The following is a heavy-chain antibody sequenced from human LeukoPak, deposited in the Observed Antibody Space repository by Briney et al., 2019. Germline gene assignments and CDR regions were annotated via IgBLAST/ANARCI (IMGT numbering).Heavy chain of an antibody. CDR3: ARHTAMVSHFDY. J-gene: IGHJ4*02. CDR2: IWYDGSNK. CDR1: GFTFSSYG. D-gene: IGHD5-18*01. Sequence: GGSLRLSCAASGFTFSSYGMHWARQAPGKGLEWVAVIWYDGSNKYYADSVKGRITISRDNSKNTLYLQMNSLRAEDTAVYYCARHTAMVSHFDYWGQGTLVTVSS. V-gene: IGHV3-33*01.